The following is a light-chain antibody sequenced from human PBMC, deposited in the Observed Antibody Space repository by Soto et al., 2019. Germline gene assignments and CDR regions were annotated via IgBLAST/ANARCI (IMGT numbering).Light chain of an antibody. CDR1: SSDVGYYNY. CDR2: EVS. Sequence: QSALTQPPSASGSPGQSVTISCTGTSSDVGYYNYVSWYQQHPGKAPKLMIYEVSKRPSGVPDRFSGSKSGNTASLTVSGLQAEDEADYYCSSYAGSNRDVFGTGTKVTVL. V-gene: IGLV2-8*01. CDR3: SSYAGSNRDV. J-gene: IGLJ1*01.